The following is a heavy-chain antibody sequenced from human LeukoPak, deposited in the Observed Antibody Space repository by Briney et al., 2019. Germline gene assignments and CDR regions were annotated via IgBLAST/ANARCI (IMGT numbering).Heavy chain of an antibody. V-gene: IGHV3-15*01. J-gene: IGHJ6*03. CDR2: IKSKADGGTT. D-gene: IGHD3-3*02. CDR3: TTPFSPPHYMDV. Sequence: GGSLRLSCAASGFTFSNAWMSWVRQAPGKGLEWVGRIKSKADGGTTDYAAPVKGRFTISRDDSKNTLYLQMNSLKTEDTAVYYCTTPFSPPHYMDVWGKGTTVTVSS. CDR1: GFTFSNAW.